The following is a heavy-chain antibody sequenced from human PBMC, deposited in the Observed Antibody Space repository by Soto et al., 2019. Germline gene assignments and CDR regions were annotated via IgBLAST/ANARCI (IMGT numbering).Heavy chain of an antibody. CDR3: ARRYYPYYFDY. CDR1: GDSIGSSSSY. CDR2: ISHSGTT. D-gene: IGHD2-21*01. V-gene: IGHV4-39*01. Sequence: QLQLQESGPGLVKPSETLSLTCTVSGDSIGSSSSYWGWIRQPPGKGLEWIAIISHSGTTYYTPPLKSRLTISVDTSKNQFSLNVASVTAADTAVYYCARRYYPYYFDYWGQGTLVTVSS. J-gene: IGHJ4*02.